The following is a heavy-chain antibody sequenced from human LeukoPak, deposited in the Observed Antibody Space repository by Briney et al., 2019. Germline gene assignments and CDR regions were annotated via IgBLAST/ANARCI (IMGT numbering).Heavy chain of an antibody. CDR2: INPNSGGT. CDR3: ARAAWYSSGWTDY. J-gene: IGHJ4*02. CDR1: GYTFTGYY. V-gene: IGHV1-2*02. D-gene: IGHD6-19*01. Sequence: ASVKDSCKASGYTFTGYYMHWVRQAPGQGLEWMGWINPNSGGTNYAQKFQGRVTMTRDASISTAYMELSRLRSDDTAVYYCARAAWYSSGWTDYWGQGTLVTVSS.